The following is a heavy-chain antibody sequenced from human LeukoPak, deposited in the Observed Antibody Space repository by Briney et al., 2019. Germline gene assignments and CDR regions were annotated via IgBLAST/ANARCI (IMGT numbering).Heavy chain of an antibody. CDR3: ARALSWTTDSYYYMDV. Sequence: ASVKVSCKASGYTFTSYDINWARQATGQGLEWMGWMNPNSGNTGYAQKFQGRVTMTKNTSITTAYMELNSLRSEDTAVYYCARALSWTTDSYYYMDVWGKGTTVTASS. CDR2: MNPNSGNT. D-gene: IGHD3/OR15-3a*01. J-gene: IGHJ6*03. V-gene: IGHV1-8*01. CDR1: GYTFTSYD.